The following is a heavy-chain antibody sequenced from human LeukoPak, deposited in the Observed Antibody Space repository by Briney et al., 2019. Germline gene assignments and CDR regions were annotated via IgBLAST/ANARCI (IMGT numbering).Heavy chain of an antibody. CDR1: GYSFTSYW. CDR2: IYPGDSDT. V-gene: IGHV5-51*01. Sequence: GESLKISCKGSGYSFTSYWIGWVRQMPGKGLEWMGIIYPGDSDTRYNPSFQGQVTISADKSISTASLQWNSLKASDTAMYYCARLGTYCGGDCTSWYFDLWGRGTLVTVSS. J-gene: IGHJ2*01. D-gene: IGHD2-21*02. CDR3: ARLGTYCGGDCTSWYFDL.